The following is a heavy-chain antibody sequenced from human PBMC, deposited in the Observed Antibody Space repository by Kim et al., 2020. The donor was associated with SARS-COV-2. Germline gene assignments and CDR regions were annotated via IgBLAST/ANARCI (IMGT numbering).Heavy chain of an antibody. CDR1: GYTFTGYY. CDR2: INPNSGGT. Sequence: ASVKVSCKASGYTFTGYYMHWVRQAPGQGLEWMGWINPNSGGTNYAQKFQGRVTMTRDTSISTAYMELSRLRSDDTAVYYCASIYCRSTSCYANWFDPWGQGTLVTVSS. CDR3: ASIYCRSTSCYANWFDP. J-gene: IGHJ5*02. V-gene: IGHV1-2*02. D-gene: IGHD2-2*01.